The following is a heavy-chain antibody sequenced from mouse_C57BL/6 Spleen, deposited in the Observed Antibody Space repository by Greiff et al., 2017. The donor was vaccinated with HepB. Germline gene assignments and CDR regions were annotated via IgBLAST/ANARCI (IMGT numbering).Heavy chain of an antibody. D-gene: IGHD1-1*01. Sequence: QVQLQQSGAELVRPGASVKLSCKASGYTFTDYYINWVKQRPGQGLEWIARIYPGSGNTYYNEKFKGKATLTAEKSSSTAYMQLSSLTSEDSAVYLCARGTTVVARYYFDYWGQGTTLTVSS. J-gene: IGHJ2*01. V-gene: IGHV1-76*01. CDR2: IYPGSGNT. CDR1: GYTFTDYY. CDR3: ARGTTVVARYYFDY.